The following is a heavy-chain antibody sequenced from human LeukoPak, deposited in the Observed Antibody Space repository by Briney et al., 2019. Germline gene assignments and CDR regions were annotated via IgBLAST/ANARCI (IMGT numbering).Heavy chain of an antibody. CDR3: ARTVRDDYSNYEFDP. J-gene: IGHJ5*02. Sequence: PSETLSLTCTVSGGSISSSSYYWGWIRQPPGKGLEWIGSIYYSGSTYYNPSLKSRITISVDTSKNQFSLKLSSVTAADTAVYYCARTVRDDYSNYEFDPWGQGTLVTVSS. CDR1: GGSISSSSYY. CDR2: IYYSGST. D-gene: IGHD4-11*01. V-gene: IGHV4-39*01.